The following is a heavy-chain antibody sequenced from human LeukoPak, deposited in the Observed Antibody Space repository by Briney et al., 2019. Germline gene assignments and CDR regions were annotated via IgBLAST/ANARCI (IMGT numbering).Heavy chain of an antibody. CDR2: IGGTAGNT. Sequence: GGSLRLSCAASGRTFTEYYMHWIRQAPGKGLEWVSFIGGTAGNTYYADSVKGRFTISRDNAKNSLYLQMDSLRAEDTAVYYCAKLLIRFLEWLARPSGAFDIWGQGTMVTVSS. J-gene: IGHJ3*02. CDR1: GRTFTEYY. CDR3: AKLLIRFLEWLARPSGAFDI. V-gene: IGHV3-11*01. D-gene: IGHD3-3*01.